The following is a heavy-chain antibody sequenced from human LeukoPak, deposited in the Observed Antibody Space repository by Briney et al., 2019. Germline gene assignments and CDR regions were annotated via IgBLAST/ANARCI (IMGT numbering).Heavy chain of an antibody. J-gene: IGHJ4*02. CDR3: ARGRYSGSYFDY. V-gene: IGHV3-21*01. Sequence: GGTLRLSCAASGFTFSSYSMNWVRQAPGKGLEWVSSISSSSSYIYYADSVKGRFTISRDNAKNSLYLQMNSLRAEDTAVYYCARGRYSGSYFDYWGQGTLVTVSS. CDR1: GFTFSSYS. CDR2: ISSSSSYI. D-gene: IGHD1-26*01.